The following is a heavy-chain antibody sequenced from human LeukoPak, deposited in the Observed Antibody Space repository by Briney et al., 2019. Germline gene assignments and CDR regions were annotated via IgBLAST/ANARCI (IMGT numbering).Heavy chain of an antibody. CDR2: IIPIFDTA. J-gene: IGHJ4*02. CDR3: ARLTIAVAGTRTDY. CDR1: GGTFSSYS. D-gene: IGHD6-19*01. Sequence: GASVKVSCKASGGTFSSYSISWVRQAPGQGLEWMGGIIPIFDTADYAQKFQGRVTITADESTNTAYMELSSLRSEDTAVFYCARLTIAVAGTRTDYWGQGTLVTVSS. V-gene: IGHV1-69*13.